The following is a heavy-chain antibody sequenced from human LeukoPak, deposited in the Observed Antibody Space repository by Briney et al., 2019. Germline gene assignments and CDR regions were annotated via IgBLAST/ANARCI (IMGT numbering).Heavy chain of an antibody. CDR3: ARCREGATLIDY. Sequence: SETLSLTCAVYGGSFSGYYWSWIRQPPGKGLEWIGEINHSGSTNYTPSLKRRVTISVDTSKKQFPLKLSSVTAADTAVYYCARCREGATLIDYWGQGTLVTVSS. J-gene: IGHJ4*02. V-gene: IGHV4-34*01. CDR1: GGSFSGYY. CDR2: INHSGST. D-gene: IGHD1-26*01.